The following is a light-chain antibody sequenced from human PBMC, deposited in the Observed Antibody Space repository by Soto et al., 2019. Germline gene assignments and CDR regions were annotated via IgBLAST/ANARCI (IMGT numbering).Light chain of an antibody. CDR3: MQALQTPLT. CDR1: QRLLHSNGYNY. V-gene: IGKV2-28*01. J-gene: IGKJ4*01. CDR2: LGS. Sequence: DLVMTQSPLSLPVTPGEPASISCRSSQRLLHSNGYNYLDWYLQKPGQSPQVLIYLGSNRASGVPDRFSGSGSGRYFTLKISRVEAEDVGVYYFMQALQTPLTFGGGTKVEIK.